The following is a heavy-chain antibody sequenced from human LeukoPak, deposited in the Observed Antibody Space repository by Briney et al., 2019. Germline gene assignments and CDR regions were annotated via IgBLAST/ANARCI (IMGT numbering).Heavy chain of an antibody. V-gene: IGHV3-30*02. CDR1: GFSFDDYD. CDR3: ASALRIYYYFDY. D-gene: IGHD1-26*01. Sequence: GGSLRLSCAASGFSFDDYDMSWVRQAPGKGLEWVAFIRYDGSNKYYADSVKGRFTISRDNSKNTLYLQMNSLRAEDTAVYYCASALRIYYYFDYWGQGTLVTVSS. J-gene: IGHJ4*02. CDR2: IRYDGSNK.